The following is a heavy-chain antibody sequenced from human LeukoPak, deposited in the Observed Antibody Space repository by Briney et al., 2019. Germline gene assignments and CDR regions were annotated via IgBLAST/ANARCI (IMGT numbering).Heavy chain of an antibody. CDR1: GFTFSSYG. CDR3: AKDSGAYRLLIGAFDI. Sequence: GGSLRLSCAASGFTFSSYGMHWVRQAPGKGLEWVAFIRYDGSNKYYADSVKGRFTISRDNSKNTLYLQMNSLRAEDTAVYYCAKDSGAYRLLIGAFDIWGQGTMVTVSS. D-gene: IGHD2-2*01. J-gene: IGHJ3*02. V-gene: IGHV3-30*02. CDR2: IRYDGSNK.